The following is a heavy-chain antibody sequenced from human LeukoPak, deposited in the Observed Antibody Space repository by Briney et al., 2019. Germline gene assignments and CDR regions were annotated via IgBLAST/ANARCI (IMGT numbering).Heavy chain of an antibody. CDR2: IYYSGST. CDR3: ARGGSYDSSGFYFAEYFQH. J-gene: IGHJ1*01. Sequence: SETLSLTCTVSGGSISRYYWSWIRQPPGKGLEWVGYIYYSGSTNYNPSLKSRVTISIDTSKNQFSLKVSSVTAADTAVYYCARGGSYDSSGFYFAEYFQHWGQGILVTVSS. V-gene: IGHV4-59*01. CDR1: GGSISRYY. D-gene: IGHD3-22*01.